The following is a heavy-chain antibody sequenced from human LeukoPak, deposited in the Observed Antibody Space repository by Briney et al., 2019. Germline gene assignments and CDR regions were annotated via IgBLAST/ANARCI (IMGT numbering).Heavy chain of an antibody. Sequence: GGSLRLSCAASGFTFDDHAMSWVRQAPGKGLEWVSAISGSGGSTYYADSVKGRFTISRDNSKNTLYLQMNSLRAEDTAVYYCAKDRFIFDYWGQGTLVTVSS. CDR3: AKDRFIFDY. CDR1: GFTFDDHA. CDR2: ISGSGGST. J-gene: IGHJ4*02. D-gene: IGHD3-10*01. V-gene: IGHV3-23*01.